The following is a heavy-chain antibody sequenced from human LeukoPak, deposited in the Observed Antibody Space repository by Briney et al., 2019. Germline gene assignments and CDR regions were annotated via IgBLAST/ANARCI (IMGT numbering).Heavy chain of an antibody. J-gene: IGHJ5*01. D-gene: IGHD6-6*01. CDR2: ISGSGNTM. CDR1: GFTFSSYE. CDR3: TRDPRHFDS. V-gene: IGHV3-48*03. Sequence: GGSLRLSCAASGFTFSSYEMNWVRQAPGKGLEWVSYISGSGNTMDYADSVKGRFTISRDNAKNSLYLQMSSLRVEDTAVYYCTRDPRHFDSCGQGTLVTVSS.